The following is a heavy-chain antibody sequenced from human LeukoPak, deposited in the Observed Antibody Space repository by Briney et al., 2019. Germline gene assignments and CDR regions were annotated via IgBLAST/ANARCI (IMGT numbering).Heavy chain of an antibody. D-gene: IGHD6-19*01. CDR2: IYTSGST. Sequence: SETLSLTCTVSGGSINPYYWSWIRQPAGKGLEWIGRIYTSGSTNYNPSLKSRVTISVDKSKNQFSLKLSSVTAADTAVYYCARAAVAGRLNYWGQGTLVTVSS. V-gene: IGHV4-4*07. CDR3: ARAAVAGRLNY. CDR1: GGSINPYY. J-gene: IGHJ4*02.